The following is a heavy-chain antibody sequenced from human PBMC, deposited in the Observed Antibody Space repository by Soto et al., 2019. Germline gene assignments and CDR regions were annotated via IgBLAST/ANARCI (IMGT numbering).Heavy chain of an antibody. CDR2: INPSDSYT. CDR1: GYSFTNYW. CDR3: AGLNDFWSGYYPGYAIDV. V-gene: IGHV5-10-1*01. Sequence: PGESLNISFKGPGYSFTNYWISWVRQMPGKGLEWMGRINPSDSYTNYSPSFQGHVTISADKSISTAYLQWSSLKASDTAMYYCAGLNDFWSGYYPGYAIDVWGQGTTVTVSS. D-gene: IGHD3-3*01. J-gene: IGHJ6*02.